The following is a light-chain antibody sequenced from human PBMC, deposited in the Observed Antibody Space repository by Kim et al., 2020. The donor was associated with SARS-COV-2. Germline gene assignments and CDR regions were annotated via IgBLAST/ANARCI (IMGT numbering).Light chain of an antibody. CDR3: QQYGGSPPLT. CDR2: GAF. V-gene: IGKV3-20*01. CDR1: QSVSSSD. Sequence: EIVLTQSPGTLSLSPGERATLSCRASQSVSSSDLAWYQQKPGQAPRLLIYGAFSRATGIPDRFSGSGYGTDFTLTISRLEPEDFAMYYCQQYGGSPPLTFGGGTKLEI. J-gene: IGKJ4*01.